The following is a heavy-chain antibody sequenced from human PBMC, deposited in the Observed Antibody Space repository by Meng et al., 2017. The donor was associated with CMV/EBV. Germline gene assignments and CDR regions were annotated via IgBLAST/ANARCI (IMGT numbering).Heavy chain of an antibody. V-gene: IGHV1-18*01. CDR1: GYTFTSYG. J-gene: IGHJ4*02. D-gene: IGHD5-18*01. Sequence: VQLVQTGAGLRNPGASTKVSCKASGYTFTSYGISWVRQAPGQGLEWMGWISAYNGNTNYAQKLQGRVTMTTDTSTSTAYMELRSLRSDDTAVYYCAYTAMITLWGQGTLVTVSS. CDR3: AYTAMITL. CDR2: ISAYNGNT.